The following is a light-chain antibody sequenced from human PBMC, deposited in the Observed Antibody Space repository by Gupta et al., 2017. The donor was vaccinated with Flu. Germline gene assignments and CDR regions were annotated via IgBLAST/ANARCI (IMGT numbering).Light chain of an antibody. V-gene: IGKV1-5*03. CDR3: QQDDTDYT. Sequence: SPSTLSASVGDTVTITCRASENINEWLDWYQQKAGKAPRLLIFRSSVLESGVPSRFSGSGSGKEFALTIRSLQPDDFATYYCQQDDTDYTFGQGTRVDIK. CDR1: ENINEW. CDR2: RSS. J-gene: IGKJ2*01.